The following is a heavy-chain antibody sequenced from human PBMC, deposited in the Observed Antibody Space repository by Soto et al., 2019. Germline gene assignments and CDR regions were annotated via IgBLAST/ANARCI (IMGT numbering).Heavy chain of an antibody. CDR3: ACSSSLDYYYYMDV. V-gene: IGHV3-23*01. Sequence: GGSLRLSCAASGFTFCSYAMSWVRQAPGKGLEWVSAISGSGGSTYYADSVKGRFTISRDNSKNTLYLQMNSLRAEDTAVYYCACSSSLDYYYYMDVWGKGTTVTVSS. D-gene: IGHD6-6*01. CDR2: ISGSGGST. CDR1: GFTFCSYA. J-gene: IGHJ6*03.